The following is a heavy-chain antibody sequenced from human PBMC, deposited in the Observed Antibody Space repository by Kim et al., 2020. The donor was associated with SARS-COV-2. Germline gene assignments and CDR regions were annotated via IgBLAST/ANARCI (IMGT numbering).Heavy chain of an antibody. CDR2: MNPKSGNT. Sequence: ASVKVSCKASGYTFSTYDINWVRQAPGQGLEWMAWMNPKSGNTGFAQKFQGRVTLTRNTSSSTAYMELRGLRSDDTAIYYCARTRTWLQPFDFWGQGTLVT. J-gene: IGHJ4*02. V-gene: IGHV1-8*01. CDR3: ARTRTWLQPFDF. D-gene: IGHD6-19*01. CDR1: GYTFSTYD.